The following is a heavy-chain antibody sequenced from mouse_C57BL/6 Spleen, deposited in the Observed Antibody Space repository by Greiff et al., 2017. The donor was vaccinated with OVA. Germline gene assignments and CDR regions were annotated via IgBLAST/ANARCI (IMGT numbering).Heavy chain of an antibody. J-gene: IGHJ4*01. Sequence: QVQLQQPGAELVRPGSSVKLSCKASGYTFTSYWMDWVKQRPGQGLEWIGNIYPSDSETHYNQKFKDKATLTVDKSSSTAYMQLSSLTSEDSAVYYCAREEAARSRDYAMDYWGQGTSVTVSS. V-gene: IGHV1-61*01. CDR1: GYTFTSYW. CDR2: IYPSDSET. D-gene: IGHD6-1*01. CDR3: AREEAARSRDYAMDY.